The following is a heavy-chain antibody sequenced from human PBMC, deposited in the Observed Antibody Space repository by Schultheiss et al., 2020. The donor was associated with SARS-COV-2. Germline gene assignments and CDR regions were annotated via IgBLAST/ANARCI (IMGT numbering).Heavy chain of an antibody. D-gene: IGHD3-22*01. CDR2: VYSGGST. CDR1: GFTFSDYW. Sequence: GESLKIPCAASGFTFSDYWMHWVRQVPGKGLVWVSVVYSGGSTYYADSVKGRFTISRDNSKNTLYLQMNSLTAEDTAVYYCARGGGGGYYYFDYWGQGTLVTVSS. CDR3: ARGGGGGYYYFDY. J-gene: IGHJ4*02. V-gene: IGHV3-66*01.